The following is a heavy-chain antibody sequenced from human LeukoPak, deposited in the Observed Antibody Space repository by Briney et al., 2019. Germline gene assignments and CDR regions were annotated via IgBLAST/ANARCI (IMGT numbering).Heavy chain of an antibody. D-gene: IGHD3-10*01. V-gene: IGHV1-2*02. J-gene: IGHJ4*02. Sequence: PSVKVSCKASGYTFTGYYMHWVRQAPGQGLEWMGWINPNSGGTNYAQKFQGRVTMTRDTSISTAYMELSRLRSDDTAVYYCAREVRGSGSYYSYWGQGTLVTVSS. CDR2: INPNSGGT. CDR1: GYTFTGYY. CDR3: AREVRGSGSYYSY.